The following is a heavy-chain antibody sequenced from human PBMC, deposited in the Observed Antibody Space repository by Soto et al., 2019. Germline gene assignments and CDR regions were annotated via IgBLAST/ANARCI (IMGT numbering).Heavy chain of an antibody. CDR1: GFTFSSYG. CDR3: ARDKKLGYCSGGSCYVGHAFDI. Sequence: GGSLRLSCAASGFTFSSYGMHWVRQAPGKGLEWVAVIWFVGSNKYFADSLKGRFTISRDNSKNTLYLQMNSLRAEDTAVYYCARDKKLGYCSGGSCYVGHAFDIWGQGTMVTV. D-gene: IGHD2-15*01. J-gene: IGHJ3*02. CDR2: IWFVGSNK. V-gene: IGHV3-33*01.